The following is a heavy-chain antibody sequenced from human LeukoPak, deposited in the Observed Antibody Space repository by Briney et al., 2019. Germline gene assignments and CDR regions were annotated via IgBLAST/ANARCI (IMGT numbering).Heavy chain of an antibody. J-gene: IGHJ4*02. D-gene: IGHD3-22*01. V-gene: IGHV3-20*01. CDR2: INWNGGST. CDR1: GFTFDDYG. CDR3: ARGGYYYDSSGYGPFDY. Sequence: GGSLRLSCAASGFTFDDYGMSWVRQAPGKGLEWVSGINWNGGSTGYADSVKGRFTISRDNAKNSLYLQMNSLRAEDTALYHCARGGYYYDSSGYGPFDYRGQGTLVTVSS.